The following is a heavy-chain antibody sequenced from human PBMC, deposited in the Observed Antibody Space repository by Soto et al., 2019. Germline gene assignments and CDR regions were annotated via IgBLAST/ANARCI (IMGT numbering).Heavy chain of an antibody. V-gene: IGHV4-59*01. J-gene: IGHJ4*02. D-gene: IGHD3-22*01. CDR2: IYYSGST. CDR3: ARGPNYYDSREV. CDR1: GGSISSYY. Sequence: SETLSLTCTVSGGSISSYYWSWIRQPPGKGLEWIGYIYYSGSTNYNPSLKSRVTISVDTSKNQFSLKLSSVTAADTAVYYCARGPNYYDSREVWGQGTLVTVSS.